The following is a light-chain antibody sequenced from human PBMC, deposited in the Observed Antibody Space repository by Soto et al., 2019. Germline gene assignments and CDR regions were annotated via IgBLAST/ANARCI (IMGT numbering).Light chain of an antibody. CDR2: EVS. Sequence: QSALTQPPAASGSPGQSVTISCTGTSSEVGGYKYVSWYQQHPGKAAQLLIYEVSHRPSGVPYRFSGSKSGNTASLTVSGLQAEDEADYYCRSHAGRNTGVFGGGTKLTVL. J-gene: IGLJ3*02. CDR3: RSHAGRNTGV. V-gene: IGLV2-8*01. CDR1: SSEVGGYKY.